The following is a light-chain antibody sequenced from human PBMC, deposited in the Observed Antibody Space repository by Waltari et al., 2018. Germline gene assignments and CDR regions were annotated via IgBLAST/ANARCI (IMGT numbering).Light chain of an antibody. Sequence: EVVLTQSPATLSLSPGDTATLSCRASQGVSMYLAWYQHRPGKGPSLLIYDATNRPTGIPARFGGSWSGTDFTLTISSLDPEDFAVYFCQQRSNWPMTFGGGTKVEIK. CDR1: QGVSMY. CDR2: DAT. J-gene: IGKJ4*01. CDR3: QQRSNWPMT. V-gene: IGKV3-11*01.